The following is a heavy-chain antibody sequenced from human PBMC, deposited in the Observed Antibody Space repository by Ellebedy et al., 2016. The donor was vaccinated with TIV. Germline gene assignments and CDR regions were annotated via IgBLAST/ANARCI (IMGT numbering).Heavy chain of an antibody. CDR1: GGSFSGYY. Sequence: MPSETLSLTCAVYGGSFSGYYWSWIRQPPGKGLEWIGEINPSGSTNYNPSLKSRVTISVDKSKNQFSLKLSSVTAADTAVYYCARLMVYVKGSFDYWGQGTLVTVSS. CDR3: ARLMVYVKGSFDY. CDR2: INPSGST. V-gene: IGHV4-34*01. J-gene: IGHJ4*02. D-gene: IGHD2-8*01.